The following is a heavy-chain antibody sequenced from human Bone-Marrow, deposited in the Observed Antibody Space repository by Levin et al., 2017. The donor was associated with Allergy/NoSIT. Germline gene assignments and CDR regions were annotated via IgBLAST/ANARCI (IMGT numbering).Heavy chain of an antibody. CDR2: ISYDGSNK. CDR3: ARVGYSGSYYGRYGMDV. J-gene: IGHJ6*02. V-gene: IGHV3-30*04. Sequence: GGSLRLSCAASGFTFSSYAMHWVRQAPGKGLEWVAVISYDGSNKYYADSVKGRFTISRDNSKNTLYLQMNSLRAEDTAVYYCARVGYSGSYYGRYGMDVWGQGTTVTVSS. D-gene: IGHD1-26*01. CDR1: GFTFSSYA.